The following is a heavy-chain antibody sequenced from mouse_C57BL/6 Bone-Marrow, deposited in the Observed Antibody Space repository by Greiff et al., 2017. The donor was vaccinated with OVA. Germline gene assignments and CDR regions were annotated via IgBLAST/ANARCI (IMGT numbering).Heavy chain of an antibody. CDR3: ARTARGAY. CDR1: GYAFSSYW. Sequence: QVQLKESGAELVKPGASVKISCKASGYAFSSYWMNWVKQRPGKGLEWIGQIYPGDGDTNYNGKFKGKATLTADKSSSTAYMQLSSLTSEDSAVYFCARTARGAYWGQGTLVTVSA. J-gene: IGHJ3*01. CDR2: IYPGDGDT. V-gene: IGHV1-80*01.